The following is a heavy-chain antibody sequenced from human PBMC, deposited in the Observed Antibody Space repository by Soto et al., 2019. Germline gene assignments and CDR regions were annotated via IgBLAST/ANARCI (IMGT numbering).Heavy chain of an antibody. CDR3: AKDGTTVTTGWFDP. Sequence: QVHLVESGGGVVQPGRSLRLSCAASGFTFSSYGRHWVRQAPGKGLEWVAVISYDGSNKYYADSVKGRFTISRDNSKNKLYLQMNSLRAEDTAVYYCAKDGTTVTTGWFDPWGQGTLVTVSS. CDR1: GFTFSSYG. CDR2: ISYDGSNK. J-gene: IGHJ5*02. V-gene: IGHV3-30*18. D-gene: IGHD4-17*01.